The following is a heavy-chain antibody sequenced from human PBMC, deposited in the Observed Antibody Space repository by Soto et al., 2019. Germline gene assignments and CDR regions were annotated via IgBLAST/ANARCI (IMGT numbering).Heavy chain of an antibody. Sequence: SETLSLTCAVSGGSISSYYWCWIRQPPGKGLEWIGYIYYSGSTNYNPSLKSRVTISVDTSKNQFSLKLSSVTAADTAVYYCARVGGYDSPFDYWGQGAQVTVSS. CDR1: GGSISSYY. J-gene: IGHJ4*02. CDR2: IYYSGST. CDR3: ARVGGYDSPFDY. D-gene: IGHD5-12*01. V-gene: IGHV4-59*01.